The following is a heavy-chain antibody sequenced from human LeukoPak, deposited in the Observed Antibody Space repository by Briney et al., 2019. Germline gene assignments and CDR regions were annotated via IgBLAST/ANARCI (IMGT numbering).Heavy chain of an antibody. V-gene: IGHV1-24*01. CDR2: FDPEDGET. CDR1: GYTLTELS. D-gene: IGHD4-23*01. CDR3: ATKRHPGLRWDPYAFDI. J-gene: IGHJ3*02. Sequence: ASVKLSCKVSGYTLTELSMHWVRQAPGKGLEWRGGFDPEDGETIYAQKFQGKVTMTEDTSTDTAYMELSSLRSEDTAVYYCATKRHPGLRWDPYAFDIWGQGTMVTVSS.